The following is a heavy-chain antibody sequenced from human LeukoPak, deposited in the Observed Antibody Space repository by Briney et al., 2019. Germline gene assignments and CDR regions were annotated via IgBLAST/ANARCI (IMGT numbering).Heavy chain of an antibody. CDR3: AREGYFDGAFDI. Sequence: SETLSLTCTVSGGSISSGDYYWSWIRQPPGKGLEWIGYIYYSGSTNYNPSLKSRVTISVDTSKNQFSLKLSSVTAADTAVYYCAREGYFDGAFDIWGQGTMVTVSS. J-gene: IGHJ3*02. D-gene: IGHD3-9*01. CDR1: GGSISSGDYY. V-gene: IGHV4-30-4*01. CDR2: IYYSGST.